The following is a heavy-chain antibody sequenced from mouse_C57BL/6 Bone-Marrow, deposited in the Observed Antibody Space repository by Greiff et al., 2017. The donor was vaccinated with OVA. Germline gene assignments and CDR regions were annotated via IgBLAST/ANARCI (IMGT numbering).Heavy chain of an antibody. V-gene: IGHV1-69*01. Sequence: VKLQQPGAELVMPGASVKLSCKASGYTFTSYWMHWVKQRPGQGLEWIGELDPSDSYTNYNQKFKGKSTLTVDKSSSTAYMQLSSLTSEDSAVYYCASSPLLLHAMDYWGQGTSVTVSS. CDR1: GYTFTSYW. D-gene: IGHD1-1*01. J-gene: IGHJ4*01. CDR2: LDPSDSYT. CDR3: ASSPLLLHAMDY.